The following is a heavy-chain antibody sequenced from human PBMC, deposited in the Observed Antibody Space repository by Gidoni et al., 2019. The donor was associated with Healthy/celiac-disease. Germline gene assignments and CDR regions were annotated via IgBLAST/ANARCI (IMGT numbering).Heavy chain of an antibody. CDR2: IYPGDSDT. J-gene: IGHJ4*02. D-gene: IGHD1-7*01. Sequence: EVQLVQSGAEVKKPGESLKIPCKGSGYSFTSYWIGWVRQMPGKGLEWRGFIYPGDSDTRFSPSFHAQLTISADQSLSTAYLPWSSLQASDTAMYYCARAGTTAVDYWGQGTLVTVSS. V-gene: IGHV5-51*01. CDR1: GYSFTSYW. CDR3: ARAGTTAVDY.